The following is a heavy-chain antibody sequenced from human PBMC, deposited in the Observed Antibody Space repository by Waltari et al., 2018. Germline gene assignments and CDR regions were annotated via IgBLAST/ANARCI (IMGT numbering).Heavy chain of an antibody. CDR1: TFSSYS. D-gene: IGHD2-15*01. V-gene: IGHV3-21*01. Sequence: TFSSYSMNWVRQAPGKGLEWVSSISSSSSYIYYADSVKGRFTISRDNAKNSLYLQMNSLRAEDTAVYYCARDGSVAATFDYWGQGTLVTVSS. CDR2: ISSSSSYI. J-gene: IGHJ4*02. CDR3: ARDGSVAATFDY.